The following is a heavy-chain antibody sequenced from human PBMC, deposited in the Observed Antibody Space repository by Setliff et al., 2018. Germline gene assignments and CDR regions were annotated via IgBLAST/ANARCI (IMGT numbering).Heavy chain of an antibody. V-gene: IGHV1-69*05. Sequence: ASVKVSCKASGGTFSSYGISWVRQAPGQGLEWMGGTIPIFGSTNYAQKFQDRVTIITDESTSTAYMELRSLRAEDTAVYYCAREGVDTRSSTDYRYYMDVWGKGTTVTVSS. CDR2: TIPIFGST. CDR3: AREGVDTRSSTDYRYYMDV. J-gene: IGHJ6*03. CDR1: GGTFSSYG. D-gene: IGHD5-18*01.